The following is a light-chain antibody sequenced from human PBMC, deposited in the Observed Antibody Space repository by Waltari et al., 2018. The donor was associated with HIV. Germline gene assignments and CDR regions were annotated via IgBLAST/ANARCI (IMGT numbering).Light chain of an antibody. Sequence: QSVLTQPPSVSAAPGPKVTISCSGTSSNIGRNSVSWYQPFPGTAPKLLIFENPKRPSGISDRFSGSKSGTSATLGIIGLQTGDEADYYCGTWDSSLSVGTFGGGTKLTVL. J-gene: IGLJ3*02. CDR1: SSNIGRNS. CDR2: ENP. CDR3: GTWDSSLSVGT. V-gene: IGLV1-51*02.